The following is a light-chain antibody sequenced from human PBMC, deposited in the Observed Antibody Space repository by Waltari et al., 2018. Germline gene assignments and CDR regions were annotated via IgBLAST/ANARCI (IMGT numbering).Light chain of an antibody. CDR1: QSLLHRDGKTY. Sequence: DIVMTQTPLSLSVTPGQPASISCKSSQSLLHRDGKTYLYWYLQRPGQSPQLLIYEASNRFSGVPDKFSGSGSGKDFTLKISRVEADDVGVYYCMQSVHLPSFTFGPGTKVDIK. V-gene: IGKV2D-29*02. CDR2: EAS. J-gene: IGKJ3*01. CDR3: MQSVHLPSFT.